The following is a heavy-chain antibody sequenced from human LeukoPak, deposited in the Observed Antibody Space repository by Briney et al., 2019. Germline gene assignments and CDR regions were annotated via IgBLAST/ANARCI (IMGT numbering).Heavy chain of an antibody. Sequence: GGSLRLSCEASGFIFSTYAMSWVRQAPGKGLEWVSTISGSGGSTYYADSVKGRFTISRDNSKNTLYLQMNTLRAEDTAVYCCAKQGYSNSVSYFDYWGQGALVSVSS. CDR2: ISGSGGST. V-gene: IGHV3-23*01. J-gene: IGHJ4*02. CDR1: GFIFSTYA. CDR3: AKQGYSNSVSYFDY. D-gene: IGHD6-6*01.